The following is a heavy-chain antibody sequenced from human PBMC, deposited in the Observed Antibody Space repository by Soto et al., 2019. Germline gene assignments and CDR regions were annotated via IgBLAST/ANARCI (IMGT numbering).Heavy chain of an antibody. Sequence: PGGSLRLSCAASGFTFSSYSMNWVRQAPGKGLEWVSSISSSSSYIYYADSVKGRFTISRDNAKNSLYLQMNSLRAEDTAVYYCARVGYVFLCGTGYDYDYGLDVWGQGTTVTVSS. V-gene: IGHV3-21*01. D-gene: IGHD3-3*01. J-gene: IGHJ6*02. CDR3: ARVGYVFLCGTGYDYDYGLDV. CDR1: GFTFSSYS. CDR2: ISSSSSYI.